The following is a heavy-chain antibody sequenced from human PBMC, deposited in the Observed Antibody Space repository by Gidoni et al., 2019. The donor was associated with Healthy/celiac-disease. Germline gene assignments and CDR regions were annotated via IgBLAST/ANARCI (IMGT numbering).Heavy chain of an antibody. V-gene: IGHV4-59*01. D-gene: IGHD2-21*02. J-gene: IGHJ2*01. CDR1: GGSISSYY. CDR2: IYYSGST. CDR3: ARELRPLAYCGGDCSLYWYFDL. Sequence: QVQLQESGPGLVKPSETLSLTCTVSGGSISSYYWSWLRQPPGKGLEWIGYIYYSGSTNYNPALKSRVTISVDTSKNQFSLKLSSVTAADTAVYYCARELRPLAYCGGDCSLYWYFDLWGRGTLVTVSS.